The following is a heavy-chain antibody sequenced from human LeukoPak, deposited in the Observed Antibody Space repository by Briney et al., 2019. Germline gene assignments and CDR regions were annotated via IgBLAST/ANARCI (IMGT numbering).Heavy chain of an antibody. J-gene: IGHJ4*02. CDR3: ARGYGDYYFDY. V-gene: IGHV4-31*03. CDR1: GGSINSGGYY. CDR2: IYYSGST. Sequence: TSQTLSLTCTVSGGSINSGGYYWSWIRQHPGKGLEWIGYIYYSGSTYYNPSLKSRVTISVDTSKNQFSLKLSSVTAADTAVYYCARGYGDYYFDYWGQGTLVTVSS. D-gene: IGHD4-17*01.